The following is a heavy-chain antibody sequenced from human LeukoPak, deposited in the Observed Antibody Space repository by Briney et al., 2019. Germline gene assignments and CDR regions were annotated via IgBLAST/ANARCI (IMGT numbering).Heavy chain of an antibody. V-gene: IGHV4-59*01. CDR2: IRDSATT. CDR1: GGSISSYY. D-gene: IGHD4-17*01. CDR3: ARSRGGYGDYGSWFDP. Sequence: SETLSLTCTVSGGSISSYYWNWIRQPPGKGLEWIGSIRDSATTNYHPSLKSRVTISLDTSKNQFSLKLTSVTAADTAVYYCARSRGGYGDYGSWFDPWGQGTLVTVSS. J-gene: IGHJ5*02.